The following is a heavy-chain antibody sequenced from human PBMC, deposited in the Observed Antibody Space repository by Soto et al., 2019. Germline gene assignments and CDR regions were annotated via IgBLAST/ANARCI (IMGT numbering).Heavy chain of an antibody. D-gene: IGHD2-2*02. V-gene: IGHV1-69*13. J-gene: IGHJ6*02. CDR3: ARTYWGFVPAAIDGSYYYYGMDV. CDR2: IIPIFGTA. Sequence: SLKLSCKASGGTFSSYAISWVRKATGQGLEWMGGIIPIFGTANYAQKFQGRVTITADESTSTAYMELSSLRSEDTAVYYCARTYWGFVPAAIDGSYYYYGMDVWGQGTTVTVSS. CDR1: GGTFSSYA.